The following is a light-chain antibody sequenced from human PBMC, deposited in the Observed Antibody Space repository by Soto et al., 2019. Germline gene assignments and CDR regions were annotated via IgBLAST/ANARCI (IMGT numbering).Light chain of an antibody. V-gene: IGKV3-20*01. J-gene: IGKJ1*01. Sequence: EIVLTQSPGTLSLSPGERAILSCRASQSISSRYLAWYQQKPGQAPSLLIYATSSRATGVPDRFSGSGSGTDFTLTISRLEPEDFAVYFRQQHGGSPTWTFGQGTKVDIK. CDR2: ATS. CDR1: QSISSRY. CDR3: QQHGGSPTWT.